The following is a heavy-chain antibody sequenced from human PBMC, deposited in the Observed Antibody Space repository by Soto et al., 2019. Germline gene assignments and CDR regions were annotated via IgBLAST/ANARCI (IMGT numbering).Heavy chain of an antibody. CDR1: GGTFSSYA. CDR2: IIPIFGTA. V-gene: IGHV1-69*13. D-gene: IGHD2-15*01. CDR3: ARGEGLLYYYYYMDV. Sequence: ASVKVSCKASGGTFSSYAISWVRQAPGQGLEWIGGIIPIFGTANYAQKFQGRVTITADESTSTAYMELSSLRSEDTAVYYCARGEGLLYYYYYMDVWGKGTTVTVSS. J-gene: IGHJ6*03.